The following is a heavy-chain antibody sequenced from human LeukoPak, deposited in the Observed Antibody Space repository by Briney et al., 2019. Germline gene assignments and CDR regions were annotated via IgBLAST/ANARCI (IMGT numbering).Heavy chain of an antibody. J-gene: IGHJ5*02. D-gene: IGHD3-9*01. CDR2: ISAYNGNT. CDR1: GYTFTSYG. V-gene: IGHV1-18*01. Sequence: ASVKVSCKASGYTFTSYGISWVRQAPGQGLEWMGWISAYNGNTNYAQKLQGRVTMTTDTSTSTAYMELSSLRSEDTAVYYCARVSYYDILTGYYNWFDPWGQGTLVTVSS. CDR3: ARVSYYDILTGYYNWFDP.